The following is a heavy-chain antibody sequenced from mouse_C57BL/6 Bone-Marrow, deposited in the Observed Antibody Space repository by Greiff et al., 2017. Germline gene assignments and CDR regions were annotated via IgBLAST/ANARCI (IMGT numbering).Heavy chain of an antibody. CDR2: IYPRSGNT. CDR3: AREVVITPMY. Sequence: VQLQQSGAELARPGASVKLSCKASGYTFTSYGISWVKQRTGQGLEWIGEIYPRSGNTYYNEKFKGKATLTACKSASAADMGLRSLTSEDSAVYFCAREVVITPMYWGRGTTLTVSS. D-gene: IGHD1-1*01. V-gene: IGHV1-81*01. J-gene: IGHJ2*01. CDR1: GYTFTSYG.